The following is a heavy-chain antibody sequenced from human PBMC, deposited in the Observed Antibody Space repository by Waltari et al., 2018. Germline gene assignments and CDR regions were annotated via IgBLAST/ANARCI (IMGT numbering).Heavy chain of an antibody. CDR2: IIPIFGTA. CDR3: AKVVPNAYYFDY. D-gene: IGHD3-16*01. CDR1: GGTFSSYA. V-gene: IGHV1-69*05. Sequence: QVQLVQSGAEVKKPGSSVKVSCKASGGTFSSYAISWVRQAPGQGLEWMGGIIPIFGTANYAQKVQGRVTITTDESTSTAYMELSSLRSEDTAVYYCAKVVPNAYYFDYWGQGTLVTVSS. J-gene: IGHJ4*02.